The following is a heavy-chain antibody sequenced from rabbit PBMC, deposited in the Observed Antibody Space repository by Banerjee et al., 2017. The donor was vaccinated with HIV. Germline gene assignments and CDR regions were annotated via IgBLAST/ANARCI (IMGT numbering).Heavy chain of an antibody. J-gene: IGHJ6*01. CDR3: ARGFTMTILDL. V-gene: IGHV1S40*01. CDR1: GFSFSGNYY. Sequence: QSLEESGGDLVKPGASLTLTCTASGFSFSGNYYMCWVRQAPGKGLEWIACIYAGSSGVTYHARWAIGRFTISKTSSTTVTLQMTSLTAADTATYFCARGFTMTILDLWGPGTLVTVS. CDR2: IYAGSSGVT. D-gene: IGHD2-1*01.